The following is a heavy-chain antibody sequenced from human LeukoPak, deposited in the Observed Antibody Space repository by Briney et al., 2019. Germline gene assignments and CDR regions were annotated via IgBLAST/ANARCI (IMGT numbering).Heavy chain of an antibody. J-gene: IGHJ4*02. Sequence: GGSLRLSCAASGFTFSSYAMSWVRQAPGKGLECVSAISGSGGDTHYADSVKGRFTISRDNSKNTLYLQMNSLRAEDTAVYYCAKGGGSRYSGLDFWGQGTLVTVSS. V-gene: IGHV3-23*01. CDR2: ISGSGGDT. D-gene: IGHD2-15*01. CDR3: AKGGGSRYSGLDF. CDR1: GFTFSSYA.